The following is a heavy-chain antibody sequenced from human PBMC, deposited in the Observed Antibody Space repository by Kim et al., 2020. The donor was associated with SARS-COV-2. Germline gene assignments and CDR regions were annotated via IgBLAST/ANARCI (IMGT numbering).Heavy chain of an antibody. Sequence: ASVKVSCKVSGYTLTELSMHWVRQAPGKGLEWMGGFDPEDGETIYAQKFQGRVTMTEDTSTDTAYMELSSLRSEDTAVYYCATVSPGYDILTGYFDYWGQGTLVTVSS. CDR3: ATVSPGYDILTGYFDY. CDR2: FDPEDGET. CDR1: GYTLTELS. V-gene: IGHV1-24*01. D-gene: IGHD3-9*01. J-gene: IGHJ4*02.